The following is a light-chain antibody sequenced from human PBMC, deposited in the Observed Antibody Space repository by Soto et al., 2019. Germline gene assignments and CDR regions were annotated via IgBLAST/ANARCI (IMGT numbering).Light chain of an antibody. J-gene: IGKJ1*01. V-gene: IGKV3D-20*02. CDR3: QQRTDRPPWT. CDR1: QSVDSTY. CDR2: ATS. Sequence: EIVLTQSPGTLSLSPGERATLSCRASQSVDSTYLAWYQQKPGQAPRLLIYATSSRAAGVPDRFTGSGSGTDFTLTITRVEPEDFAVYYCQQRTDRPPWTFGQGTKVESK.